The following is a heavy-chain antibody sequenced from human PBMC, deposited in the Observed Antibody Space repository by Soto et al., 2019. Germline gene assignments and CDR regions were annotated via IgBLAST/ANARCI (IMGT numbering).Heavy chain of an antibody. CDR1: GFTFSSYA. Sequence: GGSLRLSCAAYGFTFSSYAMSWVRQAPGKGLEWVSAISGSGGSTYYADSVKGRFTISRDNSKNTLYLQMNSLRAEDTAVYYCAKDRYAYYYDSSGYPTPLGYWGQGTLVTVSS. CDR3: AKDRYAYYYDSSGYPTPLGY. J-gene: IGHJ4*02. D-gene: IGHD3-22*01. V-gene: IGHV3-23*01. CDR2: ISGSGGST.